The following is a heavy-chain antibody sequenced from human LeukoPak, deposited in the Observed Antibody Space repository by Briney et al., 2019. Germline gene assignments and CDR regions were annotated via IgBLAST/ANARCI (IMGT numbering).Heavy chain of an antibody. V-gene: IGHV3-20*04. J-gene: IGHJ4*02. CDR3: ARARGDYLDY. D-gene: IGHD4-17*01. Sequence: PGGPLRLSCAASGFTFDDYGMSWVRQAPGKGLEWVSGINWNGGSTGYADSVKGRFTISRDNSKNTLYLQMGSLRAEDMAVYYCARARGDYLDYWGQGTLVTVSS. CDR1: GFTFDDYG. CDR2: INWNGGST.